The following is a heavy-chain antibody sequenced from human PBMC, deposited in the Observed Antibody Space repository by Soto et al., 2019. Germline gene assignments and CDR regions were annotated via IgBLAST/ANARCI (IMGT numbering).Heavy chain of an antibody. J-gene: IGHJ3*02. V-gene: IGHV1-8*01. D-gene: IGHD3-10*01. Sequence: QVQLVQSGAEVKKPGASVKVSCKASGYTFTSYGINWVRQATGQGLEWMGWMNPNSGNTGYAQKSQGRLTMTRNTSISTAYMELSSLRSEDTAVYYCARGINYYDSGDDAFDIWGQGTMDTVSS. CDR1: GYTFTSYG. CDR3: ARGINYYDSGDDAFDI. CDR2: MNPNSGNT.